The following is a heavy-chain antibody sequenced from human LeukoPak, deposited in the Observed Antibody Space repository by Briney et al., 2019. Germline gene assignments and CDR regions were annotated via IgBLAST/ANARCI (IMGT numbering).Heavy chain of an antibody. D-gene: IGHD1-26*01. J-gene: IGHJ4*02. CDR1: NFTFSRYS. Sequence: SGGSLRLSCAASNFTFSRYSMSGARQAPGKGLEGVSYISIGSSTRYYADFVEGRFTISRVNAKNSLYLQMHSLSADDPAVYYCARLRLGATDPDYWGQGTLVTVSS. CDR3: ARLRLGATDPDY. V-gene: IGHV3-48*01. CDR2: ISIGSSTR.